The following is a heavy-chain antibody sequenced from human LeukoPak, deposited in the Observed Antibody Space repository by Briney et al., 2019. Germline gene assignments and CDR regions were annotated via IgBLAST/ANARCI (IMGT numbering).Heavy chain of an antibody. D-gene: IGHD4-23*01. V-gene: IGHV1-2*02. CDR3: AIYKGGGNPS. CDR2: INPNSAGK. CDR1: GYTFTGYY. J-gene: IGHJ5*02. Sequence: ASVKVSCKASGYTFTGYYMHWVRQAPGQGLEWMGWINPNSAGKNYAQKFQGRVTMTRDTSISTAYMELSRLRSDDTAVYYSAIYKGGGNPSWGQGSLVTVSS.